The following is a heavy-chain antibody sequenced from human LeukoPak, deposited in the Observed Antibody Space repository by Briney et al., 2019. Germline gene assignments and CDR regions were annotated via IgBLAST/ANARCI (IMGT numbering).Heavy chain of an antibody. V-gene: IGHV3-49*04. CDR2: IRRKPGGGTP. CDR3: TTHLGAPCYFDY. D-gene: IGHD1-26*01. Sequence: PGLSLRLSCTASGFTFGDYAMSWVRQATGKGLEWLGFIRRKPGGGTPEYAASVKGRFTISRDDSKSIAYLQMNSLKTEDTAVYYCTTHLGAPCYFDYWGQGTLVTVAS. J-gene: IGHJ4*02. CDR1: GFTFGDYA.